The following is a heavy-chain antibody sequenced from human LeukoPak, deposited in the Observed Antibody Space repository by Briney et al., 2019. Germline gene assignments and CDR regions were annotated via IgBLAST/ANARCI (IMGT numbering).Heavy chain of an antibody. CDR3: LTMVRGVIIGTPHY. V-gene: IGHV4-39*07. CDR2: IYWSGST. D-gene: IGHD3-10*01. Sequence: SETLSLTCTVSGGSISSSSYYWGWIRQPPGKGLEWIGSIYWSGSTSYNPSLKSRVTISVDTSKNQFSLELSSVTAADTAVYYCLTMVRGVIIGTPHYWGQGTLVTVSS. J-gene: IGHJ4*02. CDR1: GGSISSSSYY.